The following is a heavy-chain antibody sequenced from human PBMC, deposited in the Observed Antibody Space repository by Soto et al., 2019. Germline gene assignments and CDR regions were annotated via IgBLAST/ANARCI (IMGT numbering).Heavy chain of an antibody. J-gene: IGHJ4*02. CDR1: GFTFSSYA. V-gene: IGHV3-23*01. CDR3: AKDPTSYDSSAQFDS. D-gene: IGHD3-22*01. Sequence: HPGGSLRLSCAASGFTFSSYAMSWVRQAPGKGLEWVSGISGGGGSTYYADSVKGRFTISRDNSNNTLYLQMNSLRAEDTAVYYCAKDPTSYDSSAQFDSWGQGTLVTRLL. CDR2: ISGGGGST.